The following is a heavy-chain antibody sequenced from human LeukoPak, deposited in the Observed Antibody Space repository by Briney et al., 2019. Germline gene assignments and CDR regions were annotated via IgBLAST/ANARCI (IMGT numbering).Heavy chain of an antibody. CDR1: GYTFTSYG. J-gene: IGHJ3*02. CDR3: ARVVTMIVVVYPTSAFDI. V-gene: IGHV1-18*01. Sequence: GASVKVSCKASGYTFTSYGISWVRQAPGQGLEWMGWISAYNGNTNYAQKLQGRVTMTTDTSTSTAYMELRSLRSDDTAVYYCARVVTMIVVVYPTSAFDIWGQGTMVTVSS. CDR2: ISAYNGNT. D-gene: IGHD3-22*01.